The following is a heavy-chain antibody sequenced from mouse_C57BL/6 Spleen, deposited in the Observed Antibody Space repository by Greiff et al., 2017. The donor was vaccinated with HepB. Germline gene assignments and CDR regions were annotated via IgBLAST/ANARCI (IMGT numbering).Heavy chain of an antibody. CDR3: AGSHYGSSSWFAY. Sequence: QVQLKQPGAELVRPGSSVKLSCKASGYTFTSYWMHWVKQRPIQGLEWIGNIDPSDSETHYNQKFKDKATLTVDKSSSTAYMQLSSLTSEDSAVYYCAGSHYGSSSWFAYWGQGTLVTVSA. CDR1: GYTFTSYW. V-gene: IGHV1-52*01. J-gene: IGHJ3*01. D-gene: IGHD1-1*01. CDR2: IDPSDSET.